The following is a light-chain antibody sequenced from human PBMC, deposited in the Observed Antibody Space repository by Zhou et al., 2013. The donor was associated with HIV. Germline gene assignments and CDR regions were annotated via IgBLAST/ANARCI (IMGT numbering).Light chain of an antibody. J-gene: IGKJ1*01. V-gene: IGKV3D-15*01. CDR1: QSVRTS. CDR2: GAS. Sequence: EIVMTQSPATLSVSPGERATLSCRASQSVRTSLAWYQQKPGQAPRLLISGASTRATGTPDRFSGSGSGTNFTLTISRLEPEDFAVYHCQQYGNSPWTFGQGTKVEF. CDR3: QQYGNSPWT.